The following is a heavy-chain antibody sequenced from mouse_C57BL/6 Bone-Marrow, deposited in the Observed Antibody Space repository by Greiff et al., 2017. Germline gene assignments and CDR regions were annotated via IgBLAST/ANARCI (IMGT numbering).Heavy chain of an antibody. D-gene: IGHD4-1*01. CDR2: ISGGGGNT. CDR1: GFTFSSYT. CDR3: ARQELGRGYFDV. V-gene: IGHV5-9*01. Sequence: EVNVVESGGGLVKPGGSLKLSCAASGFTFSSYTMSWVRQTPEKRLEWVATISGGGGNTYYPDSVKGRLTISRDNAKNTLYLQMSSLRSEDTALYYCARQELGRGYFDVWGTGTTVTVSS. J-gene: IGHJ1*03.